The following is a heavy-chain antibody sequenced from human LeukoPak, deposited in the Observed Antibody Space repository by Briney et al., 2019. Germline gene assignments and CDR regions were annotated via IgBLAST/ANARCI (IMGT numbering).Heavy chain of an antibody. CDR1: GFTFRSYG. D-gene: IGHD1-1*01. CDR2: ISYDGSNK. J-gene: IGHJ3*01. V-gene: IGHV3-30*03. Sequence: PGRSLRLSCAASGFTFRSYGMHWVRQAPGKGLEWVAVISYDGSNKYYADSVKGRFTISRDNSKDTLYLQMNSLRAEDTAVYYCVRCTFVLHKRCSAFDVWGQGTMVTVSA. CDR3: VRCTFVLHKRCSAFDV.